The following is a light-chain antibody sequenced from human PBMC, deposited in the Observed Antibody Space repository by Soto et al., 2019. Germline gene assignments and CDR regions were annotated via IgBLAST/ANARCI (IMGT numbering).Light chain of an antibody. Sequence: EIVLTQSPGILSLSPGDGATLSCRASQSVSSNYLAWYQQNPGQAPRLLIYGTSTRASGIPDRFSGSGSGTDFTLTITRLEPEDFAVYYCQQYVTSPWAFGQGTKVAIE. V-gene: IGKV3-20*01. J-gene: IGKJ1*01. CDR1: QSVSSNY. CDR2: GTS. CDR3: QQYVTSPWA.